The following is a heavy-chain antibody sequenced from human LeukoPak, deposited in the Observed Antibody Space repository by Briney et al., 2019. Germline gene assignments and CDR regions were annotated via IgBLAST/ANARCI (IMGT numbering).Heavy chain of an antibody. V-gene: IGHV1-2*02. D-gene: IGHD3-22*01. CDR3: ARVYDRGYYDSSASPVY. Sequence: GSVKVSCKASGYTFTGYFLHWVRQAPGQGLEWMGWINPNSGGTNYAQKFQGRVTMTRDTSISTAYMELSRLRSDDTAVYYCARVYDRGYYDSSASPVYWGQGTLVTVSS. J-gene: IGHJ4*02. CDR1: GYTFTGYF. CDR2: INPNSGGT.